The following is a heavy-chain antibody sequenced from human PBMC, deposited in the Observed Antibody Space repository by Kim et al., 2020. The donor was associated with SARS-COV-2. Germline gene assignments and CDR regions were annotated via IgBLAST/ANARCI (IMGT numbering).Heavy chain of an antibody. D-gene: IGHD3-3*01. Sequence: SETLSLTCTVSGGSISSYYWSWIRQPPGKGLEWIGYIYYSGSTNYNPSLKSRVTISVDTSKNQFSLKLSSVTAADTAVYYCARSTPITIFGVVCYIDLWG. CDR3: ARSTPITIFGVVCYIDL. CDR1: GGSISSYY. CDR2: IYYSGST. J-gene: IGHJ6*03. V-gene: IGHV4-59*08.